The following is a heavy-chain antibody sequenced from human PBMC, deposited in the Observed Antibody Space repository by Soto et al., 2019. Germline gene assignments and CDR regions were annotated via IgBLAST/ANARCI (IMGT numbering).Heavy chain of an antibody. J-gene: IGHJ4*02. CDR3: ARLVGATGLVYFDY. D-gene: IGHD1-26*01. CDR1: WYTFSSYA. CDR2: INAGNGNT. V-gene: IGHV1-3*01. Sequence: GAPGKVSRKASWYTFSSYAIHLGRPAPRQRLEWMGWINAGNGNTKYSQKFQGRVTITRDTSASTAYMELSSLRSEDTAVYYCARLVGATGLVYFDYWGQGTLITVSS.